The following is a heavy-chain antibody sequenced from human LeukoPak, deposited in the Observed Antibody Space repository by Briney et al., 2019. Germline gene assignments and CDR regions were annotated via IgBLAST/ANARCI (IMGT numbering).Heavy chain of an antibody. D-gene: IGHD2-2*01. CDR3: ARRGWLGYCSSTSCPRWFDP. CDR2: ISSSGSTI. J-gene: IGHJ5*02. V-gene: IGHV3-48*03. CDR1: GFTFSSYE. Sequence: GGSLRLSCAASGFTFSSYEMNWVRQAPGKGLEWVSYISSSGSTIYYADSVKGRFTISRDNAKNSLYLQMNSLRAEDTAVYYCARRGWLGYCSSTSCPRWFDPWGQGTLVTFSS.